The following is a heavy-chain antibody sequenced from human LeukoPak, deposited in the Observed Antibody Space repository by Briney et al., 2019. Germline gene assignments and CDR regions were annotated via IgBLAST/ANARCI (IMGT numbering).Heavy chain of an antibody. D-gene: IGHD6-19*01. V-gene: IGHV3-30*04. CDR3: ASHHRIAVVGSEYFQH. CDR1: GFTFSSYA. Sequence: PGGSLRLSCAASGFTFSSYAMHWVRQAPGKGLEWVAVIPYDGSYKYYADSVKGRFTISRDNSKNTLYLQMNSLGVEDTAVYYCASHHRIAVVGSEYFQHWGQGTLVTVSS. J-gene: IGHJ1*01. CDR2: IPYDGSYK.